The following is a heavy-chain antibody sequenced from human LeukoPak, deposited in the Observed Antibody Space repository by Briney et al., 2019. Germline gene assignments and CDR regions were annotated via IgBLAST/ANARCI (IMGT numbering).Heavy chain of an antibody. CDR2: ISYDGNNK. Sequence: GGPLRLPCAASGFTFSNAWMRWVRQAPGKGLEWVAVISYDGNNKYYADSVKGRFTISRDNSKNTLYLQMNGLRAEDTAVYYCAKGYDHRSGAGSFDYWGQGTLVTVSS. J-gene: IGHJ4*02. CDR3: AKGYDHRSGAGSFDY. CDR1: GFTFSNAW. V-gene: IGHV3-30*18. D-gene: IGHD3-10*01.